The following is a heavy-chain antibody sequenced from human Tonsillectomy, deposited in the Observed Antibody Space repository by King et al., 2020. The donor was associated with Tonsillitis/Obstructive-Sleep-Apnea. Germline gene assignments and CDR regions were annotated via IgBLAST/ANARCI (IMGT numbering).Heavy chain of an antibody. V-gene: IGHV4-39*01. CDR2: IYYSGSP. CDR1: GGSISSSSYY. Sequence: LQLQESGPGLVKPSETLSLTCIVSGGSISSSSYYWGWIRQPPGKGLEWIGSIYYSGSPYYNPSLKSRVTISVDTSKNQFSLKLSSVTATDTAVYYCARHQVYSSSWYVDYWGQGTPVTVSS. D-gene: IGHD6-13*01. J-gene: IGHJ4*02. CDR3: ARHQVYSSSWYVDY.